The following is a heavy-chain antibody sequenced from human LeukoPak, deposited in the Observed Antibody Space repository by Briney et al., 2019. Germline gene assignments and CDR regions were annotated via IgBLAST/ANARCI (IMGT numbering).Heavy chain of an antibody. CDR2: IIPIFGTA. CDR3: ASTQVGYCSGGSCYSRLPRDY. V-gene: IGHV1-69*01. CDR1: GGTFSSYA. Sequence: VASVKVSCKASGGTFSSYAISWVRQAPGQGLEWMGGIIPIFGTANYSQKFQGRVTITADESTSTAYMELSSLRSEDTAVYYCASTQVGYCSGGSCYSRLPRDYWGQGTLVTVSS. D-gene: IGHD2-15*01. J-gene: IGHJ4*02.